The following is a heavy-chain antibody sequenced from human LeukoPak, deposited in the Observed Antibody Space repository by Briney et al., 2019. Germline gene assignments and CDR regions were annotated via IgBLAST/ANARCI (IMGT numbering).Heavy chain of an antibody. CDR2: ISYDGSNK. V-gene: IGHV3-30-3*01. CDR1: GFTFSSYA. J-gene: IGHJ4*02. CDR3: AKGDVVVVAATLPY. Sequence: GGSLRLSCTASGFTFSSYAMHWVRQAPGKGLEWVAVISYDGSNKYYADSVKGRFTISRDNSKNTLYLQMNSLRAEDTAVYYCAKGDVVVVAATLPYWGQGTLVTVSS. D-gene: IGHD2-15*01.